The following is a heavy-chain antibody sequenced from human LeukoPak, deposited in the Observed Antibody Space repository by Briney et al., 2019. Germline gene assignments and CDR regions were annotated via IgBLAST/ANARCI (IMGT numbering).Heavy chain of an antibody. CDR1: GGSFSGYY. CDR3: ALGSVDNDY. D-gene: IGHD2-15*01. Sequence: PSETLSLTCAVYGGSFSGYYWSWIRQPPGKGLEWIGEINHSGSTNYNPSLKSRVTISVDTSKNQFSLKLSSVTAADTAVYYCALGSVDNDYWGQGTLVTVSS. J-gene: IGHJ4*02. V-gene: IGHV4-34*01. CDR2: INHSGST.